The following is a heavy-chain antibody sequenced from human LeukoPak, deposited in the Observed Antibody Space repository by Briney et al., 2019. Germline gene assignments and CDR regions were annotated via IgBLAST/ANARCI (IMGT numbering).Heavy chain of an antibody. J-gene: IGHJ5*02. CDR1: GFIVNYNY. CDR2: IYSGGST. CDR3: AGVKVGINYWFDP. Sequence: GGSLRLSCAASGFIVNYNYMSWVRQAPGKGLEWVSVIYSGGSTYYADSVKGRFTISRDNSKNMVYLQMKSLRVEDTAVYYCAGVKVGINYWFDPWGQGTLVTVSS. D-gene: IGHD1-26*01. V-gene: IGHV3-66*01.